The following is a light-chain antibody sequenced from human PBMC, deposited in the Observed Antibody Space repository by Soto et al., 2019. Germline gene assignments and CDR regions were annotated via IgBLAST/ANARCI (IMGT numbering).Light chain of an antibody. Sequence: QSVLTQPPSASETPGQRVTISCSGSSSNIGGYTVNWYQQFPGTTPKLLIERNNQRPSGVPDRFSGSKSGTSASLAISGLQSEDEADYYCAAWDDSLNGVVFGGGTQLTVL. V-gene: IGLV1-44*01. CDR2: RNN. CDR3: AAWDDSLNGVV. J-gene: IGLJ2*01. CDR1: SSNIGGYT.